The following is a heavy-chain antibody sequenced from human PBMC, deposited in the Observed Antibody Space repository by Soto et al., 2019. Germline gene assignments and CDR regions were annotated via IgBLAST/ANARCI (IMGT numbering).Heavy chain of an antibody. Sequence: ASVKVSCKASGYSFSSYGITWVRQAPGQGVEWLGWISPYNDDTKYAQRLQGRVTMTTDTSTRTAYMDIRGLGSDDTAIYYCARGGYYDSSGARNYHYYGMEVWGQGTTVTVSS. J-gene: IGHJ6*02. D-gene: IGHD3-22*01. CDR1: GYSFSSYG. V-gene: IGHV1-18*01. CDR2: ISPYNDDT. CDR3: ARGGYYDSSGARNYHYYGMEV.